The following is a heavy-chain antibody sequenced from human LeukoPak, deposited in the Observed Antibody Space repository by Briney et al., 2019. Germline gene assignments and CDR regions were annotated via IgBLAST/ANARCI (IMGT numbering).Heavy chain of an antibody. CDR1: GGSFSGYY. CDR3: ARGYGGIYYYYMDV. D-gene: IGHD3-16*01. CDR2: INHSGST. V-gene: IGHV4-34*01. Sequence: QTSETLSLTCAAYGGSFSGYYWSWIRQPPGKGLEWIGEINHSGSTNYNPSLKSRVTISVDTSKNQFSLKLSSVTAADTAVYYCARGYGGIYYYYMDVWGKGTTVTVSS. J-gene: IGHJ6*03.